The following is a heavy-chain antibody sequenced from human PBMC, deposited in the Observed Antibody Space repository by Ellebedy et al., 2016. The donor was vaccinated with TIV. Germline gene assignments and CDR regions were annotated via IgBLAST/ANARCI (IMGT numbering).Heavy chain of an antibody. CDR2: IYSAGTT. CDR3: ARVDLGLAFDY. V-gene: IGHV3-53*01. CDR1: GFSLSANY. Sequence: GESLKISCAVSGFSLSANYMSWVRQAPGKGLEWVSFIYSAGTTYYADSVKGRFTISRDTSKNTVFLQMNTLRSEDTAVYYCARVDLGLAFDYWGRGTPVTVSS. D-gene: IGHD3/OR15-3a*01. J-gene: IGHJ4*02.